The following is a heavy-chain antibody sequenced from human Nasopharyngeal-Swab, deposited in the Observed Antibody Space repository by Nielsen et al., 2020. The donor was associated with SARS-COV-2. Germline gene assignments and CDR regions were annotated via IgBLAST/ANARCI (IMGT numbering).Heavy chain of an antibody. CDR1: GFTFDDYA. CDR2: ISYDGSNK. CDR3: ARAGGGYNYADY. Sequence: GESLKISCAASGFTFDDYAMHWVRQAPGKGLEWVTVISYDGSNKYYADSVKGRFTISRDNSKNTLYLQMNSLRAEDTAVYYCARAGGGYNYADYWGRGTLVTVSS. J-gene: IGHJ4*02. D-gene: IGHD5-18*01. V-gene: IGHV3-30-3*01.